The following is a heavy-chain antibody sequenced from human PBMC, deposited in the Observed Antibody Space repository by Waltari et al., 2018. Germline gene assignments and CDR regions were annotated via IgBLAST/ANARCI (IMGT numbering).Heavy chain of an antibody. D-gene: IGHD3-10*01. V-gene: IGHV4-34*01. CDR2: IHPSGNI. CDR3: SRGTDAYKSGNY. CDR1: GETFSGSY. J-gene: IGHJ4*02. Sequence: QVQLQQWGAGLLQPSETLSLTCPAHGETFSGSYWTWTRHSPGKGLEWMGEIHPSGNIHYNPALKSRLSISGDASKIQFSLKLNSMTAADTAVYYCSRGTDAYKSGNYWGQGTLVSVSS.